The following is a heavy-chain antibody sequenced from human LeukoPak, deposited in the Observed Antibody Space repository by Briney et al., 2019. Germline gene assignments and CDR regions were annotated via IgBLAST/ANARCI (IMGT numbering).Heavy chain of an antibody. Sequence: GASVKVSCKASGYTFTSYGISWVRQAPGQGLEWMGWISAYNGNTNYAQKLQGRVTMTTDTSTSTAYMELSSLRSEDTAVYYCARLPAIYGDYRIKDGMDVWGQGTTVTVSS. CDR3: ARLPAIYGDYRIKDGMDV. CDR1: GYTFTSYG. J-gene: IGHJ6*02. CDR2: ISAYNGNT. V-gene: IGHV1-18*01. D-gene: IGHD4-17*01.